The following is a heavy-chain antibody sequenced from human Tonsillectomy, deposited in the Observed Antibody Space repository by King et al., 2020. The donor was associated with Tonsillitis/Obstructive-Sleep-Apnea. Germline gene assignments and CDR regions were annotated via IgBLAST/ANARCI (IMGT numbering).Heavy chain of an antibody. CDR1: GFTFSNYA. V-gene: IGHV3-21*01. Sequence: VQLVESGGGLVKPGGSLRLSCAASGFTFSNYAINWVRQAPGKGLEWVASIVTDSSDIYYADSLNSRFTISRDNAQNSLYLQINSLRAEDTAEYYCARAGTNCRGCYYHYMDVWGKGTTVTVSS. CDR3: ARAGTNCRGCYYHYMDV. J-gene: IGHJ6*03. D-gene: IGHD2-2*01. CDR2: IVTDSSDI.